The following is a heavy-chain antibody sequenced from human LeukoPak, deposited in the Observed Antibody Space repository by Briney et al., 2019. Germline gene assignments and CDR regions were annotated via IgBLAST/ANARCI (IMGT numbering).Heavy chain of an antibody. CDR3: ARSDGDYNDY. Sequence: APVKVSCTASGYAFTSYYMDWVREAPGQGLEWIGIINPSRGSTSYAQKFQGRVTMTRDTSTSTVYMELSSLRSEDTAVYYCARSDGDYNDYWGQGTLVTVSS. J-gene: IGHJ4*02. CDR1: GYAFTSYY. D-gene: IGHD4-17*01. V-gene: IGHV1-46*01. CDR2: INPSRGST.